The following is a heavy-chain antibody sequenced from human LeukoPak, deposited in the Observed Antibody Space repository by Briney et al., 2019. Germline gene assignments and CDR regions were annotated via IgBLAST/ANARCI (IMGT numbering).Heavy chain of an antibody. CDR2: ISAYNGNT. CDR1: GDTFTIYG. Sequence: ASVKVSCKASGDTFTIYGISRGRQAPGQGLEWVGWISAYNGNTNYAQTLQGRVTMTTDTSTSTAYMELRSLRSDDTAVYYCARYMYTRGDWFDPWGQGTLVTVSS. J-gene: IGHJ5*02. V-gene: IGHV1-18*01. D-gene: IGHD1-14*01. CDR3: ARYMYTRGDWFDP.